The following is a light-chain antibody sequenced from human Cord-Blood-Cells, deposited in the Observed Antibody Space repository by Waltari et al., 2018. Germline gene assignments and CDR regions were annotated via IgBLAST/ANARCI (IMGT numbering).Light chain of an antibody. CDR2: DVS. Sequence: QSALTQPASVSGSPGQSITISCTGTSSDVGGYNYVSWYQQHPGKAPKLMIYDVSNRPSGVSKRFSGPKSGNTASRTISGLQAEDEADYYCSSYTSSSTRVFGGGTKLTVL. CDR3: SSYTSSSTRV. CDR1: SSDVGGYNY. V-gene: IGLV2-14*01. J-gene: IGLJ3*02.